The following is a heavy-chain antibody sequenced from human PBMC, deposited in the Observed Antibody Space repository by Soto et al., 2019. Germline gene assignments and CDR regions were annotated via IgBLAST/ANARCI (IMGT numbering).Heavy chain of an antibody. V-gene: IGHV3-7*03. CDR2: IKQDGSEK. D-gene: IGHD1-26*01. Sequence: EVQLVESGGGLVQPGGSLRLSCAASGFTFSTYWMSWVRQAPGKGLEWVANIKQDGSEKYYVDSVKGRFTISRDNAKNSLYLQMNSLRAEDTAVYYCARGCRRSGSYADAFDVWGQGTTVTVSS. CDR3: ARGCRRSGSYADAFDV. CDR1: GFTFSTYW. J-gene: IGHJ3*01.